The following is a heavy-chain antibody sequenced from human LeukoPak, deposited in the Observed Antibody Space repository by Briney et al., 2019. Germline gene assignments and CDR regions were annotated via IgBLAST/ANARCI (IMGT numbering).Heavy chain of an antibody. Sequence: ASAKVSCXVSGYTLTELSLHWVRQAPGKGLEWMGGFDPEDGETIYAQKSQGRVTMTEDTSTDTAYMELSSLRSEDTAVYYCATDLEQLVSGVGYWGQGTLVTVSS. CDR3: ATDLEQLVSGVGY. J-gene: IGHJ4*02. V-gene: IGHV1-24*01. D-gene: IGHD6-6*01. CDR2: FDPEDGET. CDR1: GYTLTELS.